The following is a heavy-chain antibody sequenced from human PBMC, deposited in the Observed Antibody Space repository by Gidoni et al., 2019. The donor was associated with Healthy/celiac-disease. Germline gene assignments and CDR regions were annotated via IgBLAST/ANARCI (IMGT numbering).Heavy chain of an antibody. CDR2: IYSGGST. D-gene: IGHD3-22*01. CDR3: ARRADSSVGAGAFDI. Sequence: EVQLVETGGGLIQPGGSLRLSCAAPGFTVSSNYMSWVRQAPGKGLEWVSVIYSGGSTYYADSVKGRFTISRDNSKNTLYLQMNSLRAEDTAVYYCARRADSSVGAGAFDIWGQGTMVTVSS. V-gene: IGHV3-53*02. J-gene: IGHJ3*02. CDR1: GFTVSSNY.